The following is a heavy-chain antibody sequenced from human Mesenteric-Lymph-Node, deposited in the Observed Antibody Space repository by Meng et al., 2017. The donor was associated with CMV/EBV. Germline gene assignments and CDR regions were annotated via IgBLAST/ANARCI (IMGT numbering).Heavy chain of an antibody. D-gene: IGHD2-15*01. CDR2: ISGTGGST. J-gene: IGHJ3*01. Sequence: GGSLRLSCAASGFTFSNYAMTWVRQTPGKGLEWVSAISGTGGSTYYADSVKGRFTFSRDNSKNTLYLQMNSLRAEDTAVYYCAKVVSGEDDAFDFWGQGTMVTVSS. V-gene: IGHV3-23*01. CDR3: AKVVSGEDDAFDF. CDR1: GFTFSNYA.